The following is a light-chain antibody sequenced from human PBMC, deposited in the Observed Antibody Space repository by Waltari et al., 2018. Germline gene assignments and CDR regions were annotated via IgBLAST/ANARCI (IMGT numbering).Light chain of an antibody. J-gene: IGKJ4*01. CDR1: QSVSSN. Sequence: EILMTQSPATLSVSPGERATLSCRASQSVSSNLAWYQQKPGQAPRLLIYGASTRATGIPARFSGSGSGTEFTLTISSLQSEDFVVYYCQQYHNWPPLTFGGGTKVEMK. CDR3: QQYHNWPPLT. CDR2: GAS. V-gene: IGKV3-15*01.